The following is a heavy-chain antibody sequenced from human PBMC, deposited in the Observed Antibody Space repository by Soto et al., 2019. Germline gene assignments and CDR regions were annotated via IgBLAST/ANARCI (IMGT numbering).Heavy chain of an antibody. CDR2: INAGNGNT. J-gene: IGHJ6*02. CDR1: GYTFTSYA. Sequence: ASVKVSCKASGYTFTSYAMHWVRQAPGQRLEWMGWINAGNGNTKYSQKFQGRVTITTDESTSTAYMELSSLRSEDTTVYYCARVHSSSSGYYYYYGMDVWGQGTTVTVSS. V-gene: IGHV1-3*01. D-gene: IGHD6-6*01. CDR3: ARVHSSSSGYYYYYGMDV.